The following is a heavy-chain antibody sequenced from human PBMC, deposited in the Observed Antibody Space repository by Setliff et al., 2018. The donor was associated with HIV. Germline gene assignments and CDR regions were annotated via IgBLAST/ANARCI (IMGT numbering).Heavy chain of an antibody. CDR3: ATGYTFGPRTDYHYYYIDV. CDR1: GYRFTHYY. D-gene: IGHD5-18*01. Sequence: ASVKVSCKASGYRFTHYYMHWVQQAPGKGHEWVGRINPEDHETVYAEKFQGRVTITADTSTDTVYMELSSLRSEDTAVYYCATGYTFGPRTDYHYYYIDVWGKGTTVTVSS. V-gene: IGHV1-69-2*01. CDR2: INPEDHET. J-gene: IGHJ6*03.